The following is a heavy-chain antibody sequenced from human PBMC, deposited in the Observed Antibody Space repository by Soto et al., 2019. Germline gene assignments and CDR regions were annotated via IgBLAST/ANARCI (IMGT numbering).Heavy chain of an antibody. CDR2: INHSGIT. V-gene: IGHV4-34*01. D-gene: IGHD1-1*01. Sequence: SETLSLTCTVSGGSFSGYFWTWIRQPPGKGLEWLAEINHSGITNYNPSVESRVSMSVDTSKNQFSLRLYSVAAADTAVYYCVRGPYNYNSRYFDYWGQGTLVTVSS. CDR1: GGSFSGYF. CDR3: VRGPYNYNSRYFDY. J-gene: IGHJ4*02.